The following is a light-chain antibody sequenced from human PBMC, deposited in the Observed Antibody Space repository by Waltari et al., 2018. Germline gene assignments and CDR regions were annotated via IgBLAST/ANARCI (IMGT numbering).Light chain of an antibody. CDR2: GNK. Sequence: QSVLTQPPSLSGAPGQTVTISSTGPGPNIGAGYAAHWSQVLPKTAPKLRIYGNKNRPSWLPDRFPGSRSGPSASLTITGLQPEDEADYYCQSYDSSLGAYVFGGGTKVTVL. CDR1: GPNIGAGYA. V-gene: IGLV1-40*01. CDR3: QSYDSSLGAYV. J-gene: IGLJ1*01.